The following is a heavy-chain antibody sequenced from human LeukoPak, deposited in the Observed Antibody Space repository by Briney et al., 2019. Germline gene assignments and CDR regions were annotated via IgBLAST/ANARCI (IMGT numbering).Heavy chain of an antibody. CDR3: AREYSSGWYFDY. D-gene: IGHD6-19*01. V-gene: IGHV4-34*01. CDR1: GGSFSGYY. J-gene: IGHJ4*02. Sequence: SETLSLTCAVYGGSFSGYYWSWIRQPPGKGLEWIGEINHSGSTNYNPSLKSRVTISVDTSKNQFSLRLSSVTAADTAVYYCAREYSSGWYFDYWGQGTLVTVSS. CDR2: INHSGST.